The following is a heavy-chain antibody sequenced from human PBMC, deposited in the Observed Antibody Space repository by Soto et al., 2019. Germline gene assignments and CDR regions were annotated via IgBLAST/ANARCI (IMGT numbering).Heavy chain of an antibody. Sequence: PSETLSLTCTFSGGSISSYYWSWIRQPPGKGLEWIGYIYYSGSTNYNPSLKSRVTISVDTSKNQFSLKLSSVTAADTALYYCARTYGRNFDYWGQGTPVTVSS. V-gene: IGHV4-59*01. CDR1: GGSISSYY. CDR3: ARTYGRNFDY. D-gene: IGHD3-10*01. J-gene: IGHJ4*02. CDR2: IYYSGST.